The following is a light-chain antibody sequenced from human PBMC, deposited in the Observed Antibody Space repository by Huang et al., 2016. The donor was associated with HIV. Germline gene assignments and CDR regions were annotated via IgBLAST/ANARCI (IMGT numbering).Light chain of an antibody. CDR1: QSVSSSY. CDR2: GAS. CDR3: QQYGSSRIFT. V-gene: IGKV3-20*01. J-gene: IGKJ3*01. Sequence: EIVLTQSPGTLSLSPGERATLSCRASQSVSSSYLAWYQQKPGQAPRLLIYGASSRATDIPDRFSGSGSGTDFTLTISRLEPEDFAVYYCQQYGSSRIFTFGPGTKVDIK.